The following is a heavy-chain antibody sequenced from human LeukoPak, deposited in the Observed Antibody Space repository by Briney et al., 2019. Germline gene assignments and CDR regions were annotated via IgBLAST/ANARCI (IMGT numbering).Heavy chain of an antibody. J-gene: IGHJ4*02. CDR2: IYPGDPDT. V-gene: IGHV5-51*01. CDR3: ARGAGYYYGSGSYYPTDFDY. CDR1: GYSFTSYW. D-gene: IGHD3-10*01. Sequence: GESLKISCKGSGYSFTSYWIGWVRQMPGKGLEWMGIIYPGDPDTRYSPSFQGQVTISADKSISTAYLQWSSLKASDTAMYYCARGAGYYYGSGSYYPTDFDYWGQGTLVTVSS.